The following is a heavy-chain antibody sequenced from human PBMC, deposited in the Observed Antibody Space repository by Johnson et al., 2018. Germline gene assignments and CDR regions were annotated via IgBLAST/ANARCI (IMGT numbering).Heavy chain of an antibody. D-gene: IGHD5-18*01. CDR1: GFIFSSYA. CDR2: ISYDGSNK. J-gene: IGHJ6*02. V-gene: IGHV3-30*18. Sequence: QVQLVESGGGVVQPGRSLRVSCAASGFIFSSYAMHWVRQAPGKGLEWVAVISYDGSNKYYADSVKGRFTISRDNAKNSLYLQMNSLRAEDTALYYCAKDRGYNYGYSNGMDVWGQGTTVTVS. CDR3: AKDRGYNYGYSNGMDV.